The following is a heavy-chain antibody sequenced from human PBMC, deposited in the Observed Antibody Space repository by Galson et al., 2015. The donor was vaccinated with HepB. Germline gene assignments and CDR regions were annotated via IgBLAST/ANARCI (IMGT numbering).Heavy chain of an antibody. V-gene: IGHV3-23*01. D-gene: IGHD3-10*01. J-gene: IGHJ4*02. Sequence: SLRLSCAGSGFGFGHYAMSWARQAPGKGLEWLSAISGAGGSTYYANSVRGRFTIARDNSKNTLYLQMNGLRAEDTAVYYCAKGSDYDGSGTYHNGALYSYHWGQGTMVTVSS. CDR2: ISGAGGST. CDR3: AKGSDYDGSGTYHNGALYSYH. CDR1: GFGFGHYA.